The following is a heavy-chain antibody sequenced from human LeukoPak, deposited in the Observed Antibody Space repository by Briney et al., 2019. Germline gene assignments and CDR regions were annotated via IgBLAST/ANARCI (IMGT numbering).Heavy chain of an antibody. CDR1: GYTFSNYA. V-gene: IGHV1-18*01. J-gene: IGHJ4*02. Sequence: ASVKVSCKASGYTFSNYAITWVRQAPGQGLEWMGWISGDNGRTKYAQNFQDRVTMTTDTPTSTAYLELKSLRSDDTAVYYCARDPGTYTGSYYGLNWGQGTLVTV. CDR2: ISGDNGRT. D-gene: IGHD1-26*01. CDR3: ARDPGTYTGSYYGLN.